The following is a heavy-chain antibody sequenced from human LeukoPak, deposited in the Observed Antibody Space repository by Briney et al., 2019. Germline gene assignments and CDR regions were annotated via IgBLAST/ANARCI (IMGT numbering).Heavy chain of an antibody. CDR1: RFTFSSYA. Sequence: GGSLRLSCAASRFTFSSYAMGWVRQAPGKALEWVSYVSSGSSTIYYADSVKGRFTVSRDNGKRSLYLHMNSLRAEDMAVYYCARDAYYDILTGYHTFDYWGQGTLVTVSS. D-gene: IGHD3-9*01. CDR3: ARDAYYDILTGYHTFDY. CDR2: VSSGSSTI. J-gene: IGHJ4*02. V-gene: IGHV3-48*04.